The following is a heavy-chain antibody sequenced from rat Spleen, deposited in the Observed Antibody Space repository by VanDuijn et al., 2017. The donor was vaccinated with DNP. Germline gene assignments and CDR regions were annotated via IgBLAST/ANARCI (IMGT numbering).Heavy chain of an antibody. CDR2: INTGSGGT. CDR3: ARHGRVTTVATYWYFDF. D-gene: IGHD1-3*01. Sequence: QVQLQQSGAELAKPGSSVKISCKASGYTFTTYYMTWIKQTTGQGLEYIGYINTGSGGTNYNEKFRGKATLTVDTSSNTAFMQLSSLTPDDSAVYYCARHGRVTTVATYWYFDFWGPGTMVTVSS. J-gene: IGHJ1*01. CDR1: GYTFTTYY. V-gene: IGHV1-43*01.